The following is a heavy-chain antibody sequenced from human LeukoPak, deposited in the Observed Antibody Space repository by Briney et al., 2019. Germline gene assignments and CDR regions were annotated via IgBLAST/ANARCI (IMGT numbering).Heavy chain of an antibody. Sequence: GGSLRLSCAASGFTFSNYGMHWVHQAPGKGLEWVAFIRYGGSNKYYADSVKGRFTISRDNSKNTLYLQMNSLRAEDTAVYYCAKVPAGWMDWNYYYYYMDVWGKGTTVTISS. D-gene: IGHD6-19*01. J-gene: IGHJ6*03. V-gene: IGHV3-30*02. CDR3: AKVPAGWMDWNYYYYYMDV. CDR2: IRYGGSNK. CDR1: GFTFSNYG.